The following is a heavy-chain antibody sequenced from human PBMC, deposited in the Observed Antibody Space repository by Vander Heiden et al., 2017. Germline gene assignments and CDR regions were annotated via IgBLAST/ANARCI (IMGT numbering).Heavy chain of an antibody. CDR2: IYHSGST. CDR1: GYSISSGYY. J-gene: IGHJ5*02. Sequence: QVQLQASGPGLVKPSETLSLTCGFSGYSISSGYYWGWIRQPPGKGLGWIGRIYHSGSTDYNPSLKSRATISVDTSENQFSLKLSPVTAADTAVYYCARVVPRGWFDPWGQGTLVTVSS. CDR3: ARVVPRGWFDP. V-gene: IGHV4-38-2*01. D-gene: IGHD2-15*01.